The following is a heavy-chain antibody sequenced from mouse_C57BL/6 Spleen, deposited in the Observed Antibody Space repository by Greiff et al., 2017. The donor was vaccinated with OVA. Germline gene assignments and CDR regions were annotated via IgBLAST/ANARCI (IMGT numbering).Heavy chain of an antibody. J-gene: IGHJ4*01. Sequence: VQLQQPGAELVKPGASVKLSCKASGYTFTSYWMHWVKQRPGQGLEWIGMIHPNSGSTNYNEKFKSKATLTVDKSSSTAYMQLSSLTSEDSAVYYCARDHYDYDEHAMDYWGQGTSVTVSS. CDR3: ARDHYDYDEHAMDY. D-gene: IGHD2-4*01. V-gene: IGHV1-64*01. CDR2: IHPNSGST. CDR1: GYTFTSYW.